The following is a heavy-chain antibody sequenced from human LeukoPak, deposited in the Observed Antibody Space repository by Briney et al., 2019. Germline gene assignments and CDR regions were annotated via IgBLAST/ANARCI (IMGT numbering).Heavy chain of an antibody. CDR3: ARPQGDYSNYGTFDY. CDR2: IIPISGTA. D-gene: IGHD4-11*01. CDR1: GGTFSDYG. J-gene: IGHJ4*02. V-gene: IGHV1-69*05. Sequence: ASVKVSCKASGGTFSDYGINWVRQAPGQGLEWMGGIIPISGTANYAQNFQGRVTITTDESTSTVYMELSSLRSEDTAVYFCARPQGDYSNYGTFDYWGQGTLVTVSS.